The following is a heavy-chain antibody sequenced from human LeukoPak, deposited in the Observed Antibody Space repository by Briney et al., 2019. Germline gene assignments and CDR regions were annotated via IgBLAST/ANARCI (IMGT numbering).Heavy chain of an antibody. CDR3: ARDADYGDWGGIDP. Sequence: GGSLRLSCAASGFTFSRYWMHWVRQAPRKGLVWVSRINSDGSRISYADSVKGRFTISRDNAKNTPYLQMNSLRAEDTAVYYCARDADYGDWGGIDPWGQGTLVTVSS. CDR1: GFTFSRYW. D-gene: IGHD4-17*01. V-gene: IGHV3-74*01. J-gene: IGHJ5*02. CDR2: INSDGSRI.